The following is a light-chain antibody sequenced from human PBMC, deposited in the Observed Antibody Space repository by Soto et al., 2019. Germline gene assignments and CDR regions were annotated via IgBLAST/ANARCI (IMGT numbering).Light chain of an antibody. CDR2: AAS. J-gene: IGKJ1*01. CDR1: QAISSY. V-gene: IGKV1-9*01. CDR3: QQCHRYLT. Sequence: DIQLIQSPSFLSPSIGESFTITFRASQAISSYFAWYQQKPGKAPKLLIYAASTLQSGVPSRFSGSGSGTDFTLTISSLQPDDIATYYCQQCHRYLTFGQGTKVDIK.